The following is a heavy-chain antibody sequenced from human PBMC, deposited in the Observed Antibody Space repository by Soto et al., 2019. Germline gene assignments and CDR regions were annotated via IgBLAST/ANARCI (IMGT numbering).Heavy chain of an antibody. V-gene: IGHV4-4*07. CDR3: ARDIGSYAYGEGY. CDR2: VYSSGTT. Sequence: SEILSLTCSVSGGSINSYWWSWIRQPAGKGLEWIGRVYSSGTTDYNPSLNSRATLSVETSKNQFSLKLSSVTAADTAVYYCARDIGSYAYGEGYWGQGIQVTVSS. CDR1: GGSINSYW. D-gene: IGHD3-10*01. J-gene: IGHJ4*02.